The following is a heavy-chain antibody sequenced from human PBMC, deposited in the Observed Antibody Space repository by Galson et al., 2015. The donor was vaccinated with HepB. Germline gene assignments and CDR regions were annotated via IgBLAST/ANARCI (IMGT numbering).Heavy chain of an antibody. D-gene: IGHD3-10*01. CDR3: ATVFTRTRGSLPFDY. CDR1: GYTLTELS. V-gene: IGHV1-24*01. Sequence: SVKVSCKVSGYTLTELSMHWVRQAPGKGLEWMGGFDPEDGETIYAQKFQGRVTMTEDTSTDTAYMELSSLRSEDTAVYYCATVFTRTRGSLPFDYWGQGTLVTVSS. J-gene: IGHJ4*02. CDR2: FDPEDGET.